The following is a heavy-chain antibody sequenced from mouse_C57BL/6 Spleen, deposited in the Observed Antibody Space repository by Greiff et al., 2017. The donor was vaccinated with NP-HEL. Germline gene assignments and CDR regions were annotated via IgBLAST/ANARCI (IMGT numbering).Heavy chain of an antibody. CDR3: ARVYGNYFDY. J-gene: IGHJ2*01. CDR1: GFTFSSYA. V-gene: IGHV5-4*03. CDR2: ISDGGSYT. Sequence: EVMLVESGGGLVKPGGSLKLSCAASGFTFSSYAMSWVRQTPEKRLEWVATISDGGSYTYYPDNVKGRFTISRDNAKNNLYLQMSHLKSEDTAMYYCARVYGNYFDYWGQGTTLTVSS. D-gene: IGHD2-1*01.